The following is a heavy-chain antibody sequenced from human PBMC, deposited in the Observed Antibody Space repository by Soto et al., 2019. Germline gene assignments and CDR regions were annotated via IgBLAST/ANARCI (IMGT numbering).Heavy chain of an antibody. D-gene: IGHD4-17*01. CDR2: INPSGGST. J-gene: IGHJ6*02. Sequence: ASVKVSCKASGYTFTGYYMHWVRQAPGQGLEWMGIINPSGGSTSYAQKFQGRVTITADESTSTAYMELSSLRSEDTAVYYCATGGGYGDYVFHYYGMDVWGQGTTVTVSS. CDR3: ATGGGYGDYVFHYYGMDV. CDR1: GYTFTGYY. V-gene: IGHV1-46*01.